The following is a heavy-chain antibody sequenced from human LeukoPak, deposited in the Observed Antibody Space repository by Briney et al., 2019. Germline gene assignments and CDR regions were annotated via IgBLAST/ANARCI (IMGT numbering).Heavy chain of an antibody. CDR3: ARVSSASGGNFDY. CDR2: ISSSRSYI. D-gene: IGHD3-16*01. CDR1: GFTFSSYS. Sequence: GGSLRLSCAASGFTFSSYSMNWVRQAPGKGLEWVSSISSSRSYIYYADSVKGRFTISRDNAKNSLYLQMNSLRAEDTAVYYCARVSSASGGNFDYWGQGTLVTVSS. V-gene: IGHV3-21*01. J-gene: IGHJ4*02.